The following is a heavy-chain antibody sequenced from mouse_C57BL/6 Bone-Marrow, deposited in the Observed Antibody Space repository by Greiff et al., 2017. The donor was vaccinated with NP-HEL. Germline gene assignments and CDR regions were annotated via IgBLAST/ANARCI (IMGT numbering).Heavy chain of an antibody. CDR3: ARWAYSNWYFDV. CDR1: GYTFTDYN. J-gene: IGHJ1*03. CDR2: INPNNGGT. D-gene: IGHD2-5*01. V-gene: IGHV1-18*01. Sequence: VQLQQSGPELVKPGASVKIPCKASGYTFTDYNMDWVKQSHGKSLEWIGDINPNNGGTIYNQKFKGKATLTVDKSSRTAYMELRSLTYEDTAVYYCARWAYSNWYFDVWGTGTTVTVSS.